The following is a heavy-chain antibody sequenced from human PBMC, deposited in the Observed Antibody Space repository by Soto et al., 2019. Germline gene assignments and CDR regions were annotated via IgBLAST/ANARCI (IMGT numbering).Heavy chain of an antibody. CDR1: GFTFSRDG. J-gene: IGHJ6*02. V-gene: IGHV3-23*01. D-gene: IGHD3-22*01. CDR3: ARVTPMIVVPAMMDV. Sequence: GGSLRLSCAASGFTFSRDGMSWVRQAPGKGLEWVSLITDNGGSTYYADSVKGRFTISRDNTKNTLFLQMNSLRSEDTAVYYCARVTPMIVVPAMMDVWGQGTTVTVSS. CDR2: ITDNGGST.